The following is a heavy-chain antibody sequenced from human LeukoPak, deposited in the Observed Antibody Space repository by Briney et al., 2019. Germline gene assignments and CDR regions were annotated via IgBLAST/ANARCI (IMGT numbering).Heavy chain of an antibody. Sequence: PGGSLRLSCVASGFSFSINAMIWVRQAPGKGLEWVSVIYSGGSTYYADSVKGRFTISRDNSKNTLYLQMNSLRAEDMAVYYCARAASSGSCLGYWGQGTLVTVSS. V-gene: IGHV3-66*01. J-gene: IGHJ4*02. CDR2: IYSGGST. CDR3: ARAASSGSCLGY. D-gene: IGHD1-26*01. CDR1: GFSFSINA.